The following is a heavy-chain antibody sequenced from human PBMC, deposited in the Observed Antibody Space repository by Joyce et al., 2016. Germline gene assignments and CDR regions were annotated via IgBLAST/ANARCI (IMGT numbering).Heavy chain of an antibody. Sequence: EVKLVESGGGLVKPGGSVRLCGAASGFTFSYAWMNWFRQAPGKAPELGSRIKGKTDGGTIDYAAPVNGGFSISRDDSKDTLYLQMNGLKSEDTATYYCTTLLVVGSIWNDCWGQGALVTVSS. D-gene: IGHD2-15*01. V-gene: IGHV3-15*01. J-gene: IGHJ4*02. CDR2: IKGKTDGGTI. CDR1: GFTFSYAW. CDR3: TTLLVVGSIWNDC.